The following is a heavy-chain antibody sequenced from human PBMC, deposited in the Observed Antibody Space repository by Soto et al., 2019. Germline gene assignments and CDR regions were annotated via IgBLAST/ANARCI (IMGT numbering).Heavy chain of an antibody. CDR2: ISYDGSNK. V-gene: IGHV3-30*18. J-gene: IGHJ6*02. D-gene: IGHD6-6*01. CDR1: GFTFSSYG. Sequence: GGSLRLSCAASGFTFSSYGMHWVRQAPGKGLEWVAVISYDGSNKYYADSVKGRFTISRDKSKNTLYLQMNSLRAEDTAVYYCAKGQNSSSPPPDYYYYYGMDVWGQGTTVTVSS. CDR3: AKGQNSSSPPPDYYYYYGMDV.